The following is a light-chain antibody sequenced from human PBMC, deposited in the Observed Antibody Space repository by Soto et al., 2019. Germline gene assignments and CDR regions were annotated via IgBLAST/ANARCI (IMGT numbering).Light chain of an antibody. CDR1: SSNIGSNT. J-gene: IGLJ2*01. CDR2: SNN. V-gene: IGLV1-44*01. Sequence: QSVLTQPPSASGTPGQRVTLSCSGSSSNIGSNTVNWYQQLPGTAPKLLIYSNNQRPSGVPDRFSGSKSGTSASLAISGLQSEDEADYYCAAWDDSLHVVFGGGTKVTVL. CDR3: AAWDDSLHVV.